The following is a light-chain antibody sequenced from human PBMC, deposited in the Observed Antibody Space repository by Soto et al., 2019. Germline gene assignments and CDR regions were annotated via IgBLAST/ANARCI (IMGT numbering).Light chain of an antibody. J-gene: IGLJ2*01. Sequence: QSVLTQPPSASGTPGQTIAISCSGSSSDIGQTTVNWYQQIPGAAPKVVTYRNNQRPSGVPDRFSSSRSGTSASLAITGLRSEDEADYYCAAWDDTLSGVIFGGGTKLTVL. CDR2: RNN. V-gene: IGLV1-47*01. CDR3: AAWDDTLSGVI. CDR1: SSDIGQTT.